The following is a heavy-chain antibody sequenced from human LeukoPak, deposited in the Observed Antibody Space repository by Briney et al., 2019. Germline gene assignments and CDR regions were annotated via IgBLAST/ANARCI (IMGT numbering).Heavy chain of an antibody. J-gene: IGHJ2*01. D-gene: IGHD3-22*01. CDR1: GGSISSGDYY. CDR2: IYYSGST. V-gene: IGHV4-30-4*01. CDR3: ARGGYYDSSGYSYWYFDL. Sequence: SQTLSLTCTVSGGSISSGDYYWSWIRQPPGKGLEWIGYIYYSGSTYYNPSLKSRVTISVDTSKNQFSLKLSSVTAADTAVYYCARGGYYDSSGYSYWYFDLWGRGTLVTVSS.